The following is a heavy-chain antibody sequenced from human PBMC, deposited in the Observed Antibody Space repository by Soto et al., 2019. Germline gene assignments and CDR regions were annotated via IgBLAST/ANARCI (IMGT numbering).Heavy chain of an antibody. CDR2: ISYDGSSK. D-gene: IGHD4-17*01. V-gene: IGHV3-30-3*01. CDR3: TRADPTVTLSVFDP. J-gene: IGHJ5*02. Sequence: QVQLVESGGGVVQPGRSLRLSCAASGFIFSSYAMHWVRQAPGKGLEWVAVISYDGSSKYYPDSVKGRFTISRDNSKNTLYLQMNSLSAEDTAVYYCTRADPTVTLSVFDPWGQGTLVTVSS. CDR1: GFIFSSYA.